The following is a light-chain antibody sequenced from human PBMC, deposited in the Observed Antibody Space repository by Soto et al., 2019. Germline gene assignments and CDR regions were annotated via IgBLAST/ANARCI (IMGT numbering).Light chain of an antibody. CDR1: QSVSRF. Sequence: TQSPVTLSVSPGDGATLSCRASQSVSRFLAWYQQTPGQPPRLLIYAASSRVLGVPARFTGSGSWKEFTPPISDVQSEEGSIYYCQQYEHWPPYSFGQGTRLEI. V-gene: IGKV3-15*01. J-gene: IGKJ2*01. CDR3: QQYEHWPPYS. CDR2: AAS.